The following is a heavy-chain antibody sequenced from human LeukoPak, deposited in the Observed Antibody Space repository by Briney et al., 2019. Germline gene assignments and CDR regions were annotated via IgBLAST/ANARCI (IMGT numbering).Heavy chain of an antibody. CDR1: GFTFSSYS. CDR2: ISSSSSYI. V-gene: IGHV3-21*01. CDR3: ARVKFQEKYFDY. Sequence: GGSLRLSCAASGFTFSSYSMNWVRQAPGRGLEWVSSISSSSSYIYYADSVKGRFTISRDNAKNSLYLQVNSLRAEDTAVYYCARVKFQEKYFDYWGQGTLVTVSS. J-gene: IGHJ4*02.